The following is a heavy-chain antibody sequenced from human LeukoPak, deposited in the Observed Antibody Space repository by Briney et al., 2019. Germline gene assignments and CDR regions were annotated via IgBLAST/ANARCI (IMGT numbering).Heavy chain of an antibody. CDR3: ARDLDQYSGRYGGFGHDF. CDR1: GYTFTSYG. V-gene: IGHV1-18*01. Sequence: ASVNVSCKASGYTFTSYGINWVRQAPGQGLEWMGWISAYNGNTSYAQKLQGRVTMTTDTSTSTAYMELRSLRSDDTAVYYCARDLDQYSGRYGGFGHDFWGQGTLVTVSS. CDR2: ISAYNGNT. D-gene: IGHD1-26*01. J-gene: IGHJ4*02.